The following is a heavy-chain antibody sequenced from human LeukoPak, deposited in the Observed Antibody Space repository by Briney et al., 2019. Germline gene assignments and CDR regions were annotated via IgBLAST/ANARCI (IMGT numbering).Heavy chain of an antibody. J-gene: IGHJ2*01. Sequence: GEPLKISCKGLGYSFTNYWIAWVRQIPGKGLEWMGIIYPGDSDTKYSRSFEGQVTISADQPITPAYLNWKTLKPWDPAIYYRPRDTIGYYFLDLWGRGTLVIVSA. CDR1: GYSFTNYW. CDR2: IYPGDSDT. CDR3: PRDTIGYYFLDL. D-gene: IGHD3-22*01. V-gene: IGHV5-51*04.